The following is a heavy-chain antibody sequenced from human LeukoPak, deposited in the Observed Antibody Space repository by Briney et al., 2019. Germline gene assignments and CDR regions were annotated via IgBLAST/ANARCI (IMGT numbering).Heavy chain of an antibody. V-gene: IGHV3-23*01. CDR3: AKGKTVAGTGGHNFDY. Sequence: GGSLRLSCAASGFIFIDYAMSWVRQAPGKGLEWVSGITNSGGITYYADSVKGRFTISRDNSKDTLYLQMNSLGAEDTALYYCAKGKTVAGTGGHNFDYWGQGTLVTVSS. CDR1: GFIFIDYA. D-gene: IGHD6-19*01. J-gene: IGHJ4*02. CDR2: ITNSGGIT.